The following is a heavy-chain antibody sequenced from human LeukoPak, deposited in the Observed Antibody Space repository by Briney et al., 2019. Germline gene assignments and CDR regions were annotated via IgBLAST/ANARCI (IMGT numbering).Heavy chain of an antibody. CDR3: ARSKIDY. D-gene: IGHD4-11*01. V-gene: IGHV3-7*01. CDR2: INEDGSEK. Sequence: GGSLRLSCAASGFTFSTYWMMWVRQAPGKGLEWVANINEDGSEKYYADSVEGRFTISRDNAKNSLDLQMSSLNAEDTAVYYCARSKIDYWGQGPLVTVSS. J-gene: IGHJ4*02. CDR1: GFTFSTYW.